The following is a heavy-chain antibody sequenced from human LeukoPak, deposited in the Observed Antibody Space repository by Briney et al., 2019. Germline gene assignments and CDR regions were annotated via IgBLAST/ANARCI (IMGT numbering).Heavy chain of an antibody. CDR2: IDPNSGAP. V-gene: IGHV1-2*02. D-gene: IGHD3-10*01. CDR1: GYIFTGYY. CDR3: ARDSTIIRGNWFDP. Sequence: GASVKVSCKTSGYIFTGYYLHWVRQAPGQGLEWMGWIDPNSGAPKYAQKFQGRVTMTRDTSISTAYMELTRLTSDDTAVYYCARDSTIIRGNWFDPWGQGTLVTVSS. J-gene: IGHJ5*02.